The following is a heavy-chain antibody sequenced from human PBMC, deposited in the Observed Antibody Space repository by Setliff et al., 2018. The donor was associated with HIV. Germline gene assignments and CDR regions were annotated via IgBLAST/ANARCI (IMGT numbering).Heavy chain of an antibody. CDR2: ISPYNGHT. CDR3: ARDNTAFDI. V-gene: IGHV1-18*01. CDR1: GYTFTTYD. J-gene: IGHJ3*02. D-gene: IGHD2-2*02. Sequence: GASVKVSCKASGYTFTTYDITWVRQAPGQGLEWLGWISPYNGHTNFAQKFQGRVTMTTETATSTAYMEVRSLRSDDTAVYYCARDNTAFDIWGQGTMVTVSS.